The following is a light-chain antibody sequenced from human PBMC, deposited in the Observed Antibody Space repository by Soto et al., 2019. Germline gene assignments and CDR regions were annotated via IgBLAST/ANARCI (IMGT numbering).Light chain of an antibody. CDR1: SSNIGRNT. Sequence: QSVLTQPPSASGTPGQRVTISCSGSSSNIGRNTVTWYQQVPGTAPKLLISNNNQRPSGVPDRFSASKSGTSASLAISGLQSEDENDYHYASWNEGMNAWVFGGGTKLTVL. V-gene: IGLV1-44*01. CDR3: ASWNEGMNAWV. CDR2: NNN. J-gene: IGLJ3*02.